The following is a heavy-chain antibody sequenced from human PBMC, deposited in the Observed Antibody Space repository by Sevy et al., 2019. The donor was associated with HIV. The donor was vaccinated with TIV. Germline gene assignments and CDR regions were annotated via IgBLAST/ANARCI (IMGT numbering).Heavy chain of an antibody. CDR1: EFTFSDYT. CDR2: ISGLSNYM. J-gene: IGHJ3*02. CDR3: ARVGCSITSCPLHDAFDI. V-gene: IGHV3-21*01. D-gene: IGHD2-2*01. Sequence: GGSLRLSCAASEFTFSDYTLTWVRQAPGKGLEWVSSISGLSNYMYYADSVNGRFAVSRDNARNSLYLQMSSLRAEDTAMYYCARVGCSITSCPLHDAFDIWGQGTMVTVSS.